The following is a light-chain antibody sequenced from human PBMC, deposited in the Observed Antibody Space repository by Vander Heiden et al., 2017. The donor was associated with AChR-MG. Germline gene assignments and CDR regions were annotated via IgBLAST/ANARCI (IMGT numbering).Light chain of an antibody. Sequence: VTISCTGSSSNIGAGYDVHWYQQLPGTAPKLLIYGNSNRPSGVPDRFSGSKSGTSASLAITGLQAEDEADYYCQSYDSSLSGPVFGGGTKLTVL. CDR3: QSYDSSLSGPV. CDR2: GNS. CDR1: SSNIGAGYD. V-gene: IGLV1-40*01. J-gene: IGLJ2*01.